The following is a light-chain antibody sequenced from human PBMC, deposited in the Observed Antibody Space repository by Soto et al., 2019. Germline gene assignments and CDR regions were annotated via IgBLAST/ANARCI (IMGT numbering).Light chain of an antibody. CDR1: QSVSRW. CDR2: DAS. V-gene: IGKV1-5*01. J-gene: IGKJ4*01. CDR3: QQYNSYPLT. Sequence: IQMTHSPSTRCSSLEDRVTITWRASQSVSRWLAWYQQKPGEAPKLLMYDASTLESGVPSRFSVSESGTEFTLTINSLKTDDFATYYCQQYNSYPLTFCGGTKVDIK.